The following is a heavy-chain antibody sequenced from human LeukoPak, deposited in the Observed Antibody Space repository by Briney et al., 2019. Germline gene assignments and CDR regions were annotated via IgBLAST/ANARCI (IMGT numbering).Heavy chain of an antibody. V-gene: IGHV3-23*01. D-gene: IGHD2-8*02. CDR2: VSGGGFDT. CDR3: TRRAGGNLYDLDN. Sequence: GGSLRLSCVASGFTLSNYVMSWVRQAPGKGLEWVSGVSGGGFDTYYTDSVKGRFTISRDNSKNMVYLQMNSLRAEDTAVYYCTRRAGGNLYDLDNWGQGALVTVSS. J-gene: IGHJ4*02. CDR1: GFTLSNYV.